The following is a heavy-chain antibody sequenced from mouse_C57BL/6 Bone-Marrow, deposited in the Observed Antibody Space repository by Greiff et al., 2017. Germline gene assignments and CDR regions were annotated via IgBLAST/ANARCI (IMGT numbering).Heavy chain of an antibody. J-gene: IGHJ1*03. V-gene: IGHV1-59*01. D-gene: IGHD1-1*01. Sequence: VQLQQPGAELVRPGTSVKLSCKASGYTFTSYWMHWVKQRPGQGLEWIGVIDPSDSYTNYNQKFKGKATLTVDTSSSTAYMQLSSLTSENSAVYDCARLFGDCGRSYRCFDVWGTGTTVTVSS. CDR3: ARLFGDCGRSYRCFDV. CDR2: IDPSDSYT. CDR1: GYTFTSYW.